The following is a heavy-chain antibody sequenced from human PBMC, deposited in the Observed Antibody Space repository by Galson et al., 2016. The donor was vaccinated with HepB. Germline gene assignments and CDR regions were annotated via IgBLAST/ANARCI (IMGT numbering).Heavy chain of an antibody. J-gene: IGHJ6*02. D-gene: IGHD4-23*01. CDR3: ATSDSGGDTFVDV. CDR1: GFTFSRYE. Sequence: LRLSCAASGFTFSRYEMNWVRQAPGKGLEWVSYISSSGTTIYYADSVRGRFTVSRDNARNSLYLQMNSLRDEDTAVYYCATSDSGGDTFVDVWGQGTTVIVTS. CDR2: ISSSGTTI. V-gene: IGHV3-48*03.